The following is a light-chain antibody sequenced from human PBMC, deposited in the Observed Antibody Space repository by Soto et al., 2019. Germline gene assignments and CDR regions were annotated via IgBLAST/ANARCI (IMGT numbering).Light chain of an antibody. J-gene: IGKJ5*01. CDR3: QQYVSSPPS. V-gene: IGKV3-20*01. CDR2: GAS. CDR1: QSVSSN. Sequence: EIVLTQSPATLSLSPVERATLSCRSSQSVSSNLAWYQQKPGQAPRLLIYGASTRATGIPDRFSGSGSGTDFTLTISRLEPEDFAVYYCQQYVSSPPSFGQGTRLEIK.